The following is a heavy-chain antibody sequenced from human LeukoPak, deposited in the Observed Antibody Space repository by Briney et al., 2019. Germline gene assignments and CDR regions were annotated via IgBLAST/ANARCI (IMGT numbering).Heavy chain of an antibody. J-gene: IGHJ2*01. V-gene: IGHV3-23*01. CDR1: GFTFSNYA. CDR2: ISGSGGST. Sequence: GGSLRLSCAASGFTFSNYAMSWVRQAPGKGLGWVSTISGSGGSTYYADSVKGRFTISRDNSKNTLYLQMNSLRAEDTAVYYCAKVGPGYRHWYFDLWGRGTLVTVSS. CDR3: AKVGPGYRHWYFDL. D-gene: IGHD1-1*01.